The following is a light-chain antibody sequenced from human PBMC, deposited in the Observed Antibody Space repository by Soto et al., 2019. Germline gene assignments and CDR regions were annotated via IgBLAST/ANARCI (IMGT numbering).Light chain of an antibody. CDR1: QIVSSSY. CDR3: QQYVDSPCT. CDR2: GAS. J-gene: IGKJ1*01. V-gene: IGKV3-20*01. Sequence: DIVLTQSPGTLSLSPGERASLSCRASQIVSSSYLAWYQQRPGQAPRLLIYGASSRATGIPDRFSGSGSGTDFTLTISRLEPEDFAVYYCQQYVDSPCTFGQGTKVDIK.